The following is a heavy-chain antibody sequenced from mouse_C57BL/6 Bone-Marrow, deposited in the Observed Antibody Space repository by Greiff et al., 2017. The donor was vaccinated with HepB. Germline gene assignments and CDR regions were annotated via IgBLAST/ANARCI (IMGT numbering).Heavy chain of an antibody. CDR3: ARYSDYYGSSPWYVDV. J-gene: IGHJ1*01. V-gene: IGHV1-64*01. D-gene: IGHD1-1*01. Sequence: QVQLQQPGAELVKPGASVKLSCKASGYTFTSYWMHWVKQRPGQGLEWIGMIHPNSGSTNYNEKFKSKATLTVDKSSSTAYMQLSSLTSEDSAVYYCARYSDYYGSSPWYVDVWGAGTAVTVSS. CDR2: IHPNSGST. CDR1: GYTFTSYW.